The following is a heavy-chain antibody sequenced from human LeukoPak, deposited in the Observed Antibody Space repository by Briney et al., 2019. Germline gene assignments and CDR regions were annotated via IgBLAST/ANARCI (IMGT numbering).Heavy chain of an antibody. J-gene: IGHJ4*02. D-gene: IGHD4-17*01. Sequence: ASVKVSCKASGYTFTSYGITWVRQAPGQGLEWMGWISTYSGNTNYAQKLQGRVTMTTDTSTSTAYMELRSLRSDDTAVYYCARDGAFDDYGDYYFDYWGQGTLVTVSS. CDR1: GYTFTSYG. CDR2: ISTYSGNT. CDR3: ARDGAFDDYGDYYFDY. V-gene: IGHV1-18*01.